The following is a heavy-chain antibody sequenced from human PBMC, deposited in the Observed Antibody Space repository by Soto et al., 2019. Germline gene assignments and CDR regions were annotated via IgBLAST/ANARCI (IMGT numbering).Heavy chain of an antibody. D-gene: IGHD3-22*01. CDR1: GFTFSSYW. Sequence: GGSLRLSCAASGFTFSSYWMHWVRQAPGKGLVWVSRINSDGSSTSYADSVKGRFTISRDNPKNTLYLQMNRLRAEDTAVYYCARDPSSSGNTVFDIWGQGTMVTVSS. CDR3: ARDPSSSGNTVFDI. J-gene: IGHJ3*02. V-gene: IGHV3-74*01. CDR2: INSDGSST.